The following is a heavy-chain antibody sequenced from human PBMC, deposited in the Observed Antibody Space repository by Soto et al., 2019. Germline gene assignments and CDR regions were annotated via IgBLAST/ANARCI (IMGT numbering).Heavy chain of an antibody. D-gene: IGHD3-3*01. V-gene: IGHV1-46*01. CDR2: INPSGGST. CDR3: AREIEVYDFWSGYYTGQRNYYYGMEV. CDR1: GYTFTSYY. Sequence: ASVKVSFKASGYTFTSYYMHWVRQAPGQGLEWMGIINPSGGSTSYAQKFQGRVTMTRDTSTSTVYMELSSLRSEDTAVYYCAREIEVYDFWSGYYTGQRNYYYGMEVWGQGTTVTVSS. J-gene: IGHJ6*02.